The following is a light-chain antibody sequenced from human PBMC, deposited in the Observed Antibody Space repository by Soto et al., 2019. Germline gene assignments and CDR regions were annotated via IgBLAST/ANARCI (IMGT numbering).Light chain of an antibody. CDR1: QSVSSN. CDR3: HQYNDWPPA. CDR2: GAS. J-gene: IGKJ1*01. Sequence: EVVITQSPATLSVSPGERVTLSCRASQSVSSNLAWYQQKPGQAPRLLIYGASTRATGIPARFSGSGSGTEFTLTISSLQSEDFAIYYCHQYNDWPPAFGQGTKVDIK. V-gene: IGKV3-15*01.